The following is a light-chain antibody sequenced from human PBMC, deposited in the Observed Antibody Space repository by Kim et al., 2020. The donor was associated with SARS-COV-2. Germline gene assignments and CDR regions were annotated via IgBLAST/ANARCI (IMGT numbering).Light chain of an antibody. V-gene: IGLV2-14*03. CDR1: SGDIGSKNY. CDR2: DVN. J-gene: IGLJ3*02. CDR3: SSFTTSNTWV. Sequence: QPALTQPASVSGSPGQSITISCTGTSGDIGSKNYVSWYQHHPGKAPKLLIFDVNKRPSGLSNRFSGSKSGNTASLTISGLQAEDESDYYCSSFTTSNTWVFGGGTKVTVL.